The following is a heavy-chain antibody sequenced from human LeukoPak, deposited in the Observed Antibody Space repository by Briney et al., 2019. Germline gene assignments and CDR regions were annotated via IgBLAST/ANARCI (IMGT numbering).Heavy chain of an antibody. CDR1: GFTFSSYG. V-gene: IGHV3-30*18. D-gene: IGHD3-10*01. CDR3: AKDHEGSGSYPSPHYYYGMDV. J-gene: IGHJ6*02. Sequence: GGSLRLSCAASGFTFSSYGMHWVRQAPGKGLEWVAVISYDGSNKHYADSVKGRFTISRDNSKNTLYLQMNSLRAEDTAVYYCAKDHEGSGSYPSPHYYYGMDVWGQGTTVTVSS. CDR2: ISYDGSNK.